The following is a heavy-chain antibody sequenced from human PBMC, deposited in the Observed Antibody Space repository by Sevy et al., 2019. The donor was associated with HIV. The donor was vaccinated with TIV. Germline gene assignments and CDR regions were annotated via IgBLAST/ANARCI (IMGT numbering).Heavy chain of an antibody. CDR1: GFTFSSYW. V-gene: IGHV3-7*01. CDR2: MKQGGSEK. Sequence: GGSLRLSCAASGFTFSSYWMSWVRQAPGKGLEWVATMKQGGSEKYDVDSVKGRFTISRDNAKHSLYLQMNSLRAEDTAVYYCVREGLGGFSYSLDCWGQGTLVTVSS. CDR3: VREGLGGFSYSLDC. D-gene: IGHD5-18*01. J-gene: IGHJ4*02.